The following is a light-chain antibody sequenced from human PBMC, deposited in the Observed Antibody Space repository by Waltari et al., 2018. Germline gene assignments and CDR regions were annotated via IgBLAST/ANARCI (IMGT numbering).Light chain of an antibody. CDR2: GTS. CDR3: EQYNNWPPT. Sequence: EIVMTQSPATLSVSPGERATLSCRASQSVTSILAWYQQKPGQAPRLLIYGTSTRATGIPDRFSGSGSGAELTLTISGLQSEDFAVYFCEQYNNWPPTFGQGTKLEIK. J-gene: IGKJ2*01. V-gene: IGKV3-15*01. CDR1: QSVTSI.